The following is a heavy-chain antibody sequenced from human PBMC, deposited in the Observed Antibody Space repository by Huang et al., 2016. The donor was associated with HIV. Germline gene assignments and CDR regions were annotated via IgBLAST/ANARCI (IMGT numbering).Heavy chain of an antibody. CDR2: FDPEIGET. CDR1: EYTLTELS. D-gene: IGHD3-9*01. Sequence: QVQLVQSRAEVKKPGASVKVSCKVSEYTLTELSIHWVRQPPGKGLEWMGGFDPEIGETIYAQKFQGRVTMTEDTSTETAFMDLSGLRPEDTAVYYCATGFDVFFDFWGQGTLVTVSS. V-gene: IGHV1-24*01. J-gene: IGHJ4*02. CDR3: ATGFDVFFDF.